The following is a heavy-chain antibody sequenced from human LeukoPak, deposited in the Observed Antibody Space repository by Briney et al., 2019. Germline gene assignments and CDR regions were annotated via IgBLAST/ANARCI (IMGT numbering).Heavy chain of an antibody. V-gene: IGHV3-23*01. J-gene: IGHJ4*02. CDR3: ATRGTTATKYLEY. CDR1: GFTFSSYV. D-gene: IGHD1-1*01. Sequence: PGGSLRLSCAASGFTFSSYVISWVRQATGIGLEWVATITGSGSGTYYADSVKGRFTISRDNSKNTLHLQMNSLRAEDTAVYYCATRGTTATKYLEYWGQGTLVTVSS. CDR2: ITGSGSGT.